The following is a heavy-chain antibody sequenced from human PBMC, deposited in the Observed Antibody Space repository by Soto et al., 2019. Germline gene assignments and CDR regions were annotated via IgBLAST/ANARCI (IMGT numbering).Heavy chain of an antibody. CDR2: ISYSGTT. J-gene: IGHJ5*02. CDR3: ARGGCSGGSCHKWFDP. CDR1: GGSISSGTYY. Sequence: QVQLQESGPRLLKPSQTLSLTCTVSGGSISSGTYYWGWIRQHPGKGLEWIGYISYSGTTYYNPSLRSRVSISVDTSENQFSLKVTSVTAADTAVYFCARGGCSGGSCHKWFDPWGQGTLVTVSS. D-gene: IGHD2-15*01. V-gene: IGHV4-31*03.